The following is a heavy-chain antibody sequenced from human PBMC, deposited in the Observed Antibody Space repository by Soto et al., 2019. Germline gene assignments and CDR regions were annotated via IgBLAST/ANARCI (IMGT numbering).Heavy chain of an antibody. D-gene: IGHD3-10*01. CDR2: ISAYNGNT. J-gene: IGHJ5*02. Sequence: VQLVQSGAEVKNPGASVKVSCKASGYTFTSYGISWVRQAPGQGLEWMGWISAYNGNTNYAQKLQGKVTMTTDTSTSTAYMDLSRLRSDDTAVYCCARDYGFGELFDPWRQGTLVTVAS. CDR3: ARDYGFGELFDP. CDR1: GYTFTSYG. V-gene: IGHV1-18*01.